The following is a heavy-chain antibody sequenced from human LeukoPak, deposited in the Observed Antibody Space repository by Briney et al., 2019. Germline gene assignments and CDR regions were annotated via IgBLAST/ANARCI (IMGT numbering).Heavy chain of an antibody. CDR1: GGSIGTFY. D-gene: IGHD2-2*02. CDR2: IYYRGIT. Sequence: SETLSLTCTVSGGSIGTFYWSWLRQSPGKGLEWIGYIYYRGITNYNPSLKSRVTISVDTSKNQFSLKLSSVTAADTAVYYCARHQCSGTRCYNFYFYGMDVWGQGTTVTVSS. J-gene: IGHJ6*02. V-gene: IGHV4-59*08. CDR3: ARHQCSGTRCYNFYFYGMDV.